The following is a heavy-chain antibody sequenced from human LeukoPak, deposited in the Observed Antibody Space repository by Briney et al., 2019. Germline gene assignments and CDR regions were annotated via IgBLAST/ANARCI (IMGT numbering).Heavy chain of an antibody. J-gene: IGHJ5*02. CDR3: ARESERNDGWFDP. CDR2: VSPKTGRT. D-gene: IGHD1-1*01. CDR1: GYTFRIHD. V-gene: IGHV1-8*01. Sequence: ASVPVSCKASGYTFRIHDINWVRQAPGQGLEWMGWVSPKTGRTGYAQKFQGRVYMTTNASLSTAYMELSSLRSDDTAVYFCARESERNDGWFDPWGQGTLVTVSS.